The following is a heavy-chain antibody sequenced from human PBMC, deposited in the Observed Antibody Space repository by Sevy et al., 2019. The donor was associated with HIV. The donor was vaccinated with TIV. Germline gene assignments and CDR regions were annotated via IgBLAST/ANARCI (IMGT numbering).Heavy chain of an antibody. D-gene: IGHD2-8*01. V-gene: IGHV3-23*01. J-gene: IGHJ4*02. CDR1: GFTFSKYS. Sequence: GGSLRLSCAASGFTFSKYSMSWVRQPPGKGLEWVSTLSFGCGEINYADSVKGRFTISRDNSKSSVYLQMNNLGPEDTVVYYCAREGCTKPQDYWGQGTLVTVSS. CDR2: LSFGCGEI. CDR3: AREGCTKPQDY.